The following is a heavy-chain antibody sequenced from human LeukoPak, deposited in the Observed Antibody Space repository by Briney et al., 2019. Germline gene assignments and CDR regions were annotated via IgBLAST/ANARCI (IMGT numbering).Heavy chain of an antibody. J-gene: IGHJ4*02. CDR2: INHSGST. V-gene: IGHV4-34*01. D-gene: IGHD1-1*01. CDR3: ARGKTGTTDFDY. CDR1: GGSFSGYY. Sequence: RPSETLSLTCAVYGGSFSGYYWSWIRQPPGKGLEWIGEINHSGSTNYNPSLKSRVTISVDTSKNQFSLKLSSVTAADTAVYCCARGKTGTTDFDYWGQGTLVTVSS.